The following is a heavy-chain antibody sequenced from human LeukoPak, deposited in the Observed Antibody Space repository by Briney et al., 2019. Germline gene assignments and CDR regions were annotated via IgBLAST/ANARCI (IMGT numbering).Heavy chain of an antibody. CDR3: ARAPILNWFDP. V-gene: IGHV4-61*02. Sequence: KPSETLPLTCTVSGGSISSGSYYWSWIRQPAGKGLEWIGRIYTSGSTNYNPSLKSRVTISVDTSKNQFSLKLSSVTAADTAVYYCARAPILNWFDPWGQGTLVTVSS. CDR2: IYTSGST. J-gene: IGHJ5*02. CDR1: GGSISSGSYY.